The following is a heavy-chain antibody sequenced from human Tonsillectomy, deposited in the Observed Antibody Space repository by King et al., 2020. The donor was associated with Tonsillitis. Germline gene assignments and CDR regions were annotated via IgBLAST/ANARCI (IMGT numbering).Heavy chain of an antibody. CDR1: GFTFSSYG. J-gene: IGHJ5*02. CDR3: ARSRPGSSWYGGAS. V-gene: IGHV3-30*03. Sequence: VQLVESGGGVVQPGRSLRLSCAASGFTFSSYGMHWVRQAPGKGLEWMAVISYDGDNEYHADSVKGRFTISRDNSKNTLYLAMTSLRAEDTAVYFCARSRPGSSWYGGASWGQGTLVTVSS. D-gene: IGHD6-13*01. CDR2: ISYDGDNE.